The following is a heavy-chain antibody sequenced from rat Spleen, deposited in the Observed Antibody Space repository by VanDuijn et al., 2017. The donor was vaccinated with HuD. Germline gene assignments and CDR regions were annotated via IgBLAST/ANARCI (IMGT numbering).Heavy chain of an antibody. J-gene: IGHJ2*01. CDR2: MWSGGST. CDR3: ARGREFDY. V-gene: IGHV2-45*01. D-gene: IGHD4-3*01. CDR1: GFSLTSYN. Sequence: QVQLMESGPGLVQPSETLSLTCTVSGFSLTSYNVHWVRQPPGKGLEWMGVMWSGGSTDYNSALKSRLSISRDTSKNQVFLKMNSLQSEDTTTYYCARGREFDYWGQGVMVTVSS.